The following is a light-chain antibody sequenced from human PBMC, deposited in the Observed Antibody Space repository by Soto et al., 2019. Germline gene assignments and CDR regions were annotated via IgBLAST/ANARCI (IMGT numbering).Light chain of an antibody. Sequence: DIQMTQSPSSLSASVGDRVTITCRANQGISNYLAWYQQKAGKVPKLLIYGASTLQSGVPSRFSGSGSGTDFTLTISRLQPEDVATYYCQNYNSAPRTFGQGTKVEIK. CDR2: GAS. CDR3: QNYNSAPRT. CDR1: QGISNY. V-gene: IGKV1-27*01. J-gene: IGKJ1*01.